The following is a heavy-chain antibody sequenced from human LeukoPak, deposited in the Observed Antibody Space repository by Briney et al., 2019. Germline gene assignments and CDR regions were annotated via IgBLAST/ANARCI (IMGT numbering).Heavy chain of an antibody. D-gene: IGHD5-18*01. CDR1: GYTFTSYD. Sequence: GASVKVSCKASGYTFTSYDINWVRQATGQGLEWMAWMNPNSGNTGYAQKFQGRVTMTMSTSIGTAYMELNSLRSEDTAVYYCARTXSGXGYNYGPVGYWGQGTLVTVSS. V-gene: IGHV1-8*01. CDR2: MNPNSGNT. J-gene: IGHJ4*02. CDR3: ARTXSGXGYNYGPVGY.